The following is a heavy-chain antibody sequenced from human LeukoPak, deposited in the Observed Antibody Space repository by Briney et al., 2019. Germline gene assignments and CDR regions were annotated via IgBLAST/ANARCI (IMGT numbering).Heavy chain of an antibody. CDR3: TRDGWFGDLQYSHRNWFDP. CDR1: GYTFTGYY. D-gene: IGHD3-10*01. CDR2: IGPRNGDT. V-gene: IGHV1-2*02. J-gene: IGHJ5*02. Sequence: GASVKVSCKASGYTFTGYYMHWVRQAPGQGLDWMGWIGPRNGDTSYAQKFQGRVTMTWDTSISTVYMELSGLTSDDTAVYYCTRDGWFGDLQYSHRNWFDPWGQGTLVTVSS.